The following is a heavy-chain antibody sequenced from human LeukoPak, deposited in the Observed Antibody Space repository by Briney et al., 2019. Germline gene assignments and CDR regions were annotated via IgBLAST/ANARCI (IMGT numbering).Heavy chain of an antibody. D-gene: IGHD3-10*01. CDR3: AGFTPAVDY. J-gene: IGHJ4*02. Sequence: SETLSLTCAVSGYSISSGHYWGWIRQPPGKGLEGIGSIYHSGGTYYNPSLKSRVTISVDTSKNQFSLKMKSVTAADTAVYYCAGFTPAVDYCSQGTLVTVSS. V-gene: IGHV4-38-2*01. CDR2: IYHSGGT. CDR1: GYSISSGHY.